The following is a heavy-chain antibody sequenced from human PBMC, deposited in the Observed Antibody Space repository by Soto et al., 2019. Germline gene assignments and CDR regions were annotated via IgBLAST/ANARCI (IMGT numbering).Heavy chain of an antibody. Sequence: ASVKVSCKASGYTFTSYGISWVRQAPGQGLEWMGWISAYNGNTNYAQKLQGRVTMTTDTSTSTAYMELRSLRPDDTAVYYCAREGLVLVPTTVNSDYYYYAMDVWGQGTTVTVSS. CDR1: GYTFTSYG. CDR3: AREGLVLVPTTVNSDYYYYAMDV. D-gene: IGHD4-17*01. V-gene: IGHV1-18*01. J-gene: IGHJ6*02. CDR2: ISAYNGNT.